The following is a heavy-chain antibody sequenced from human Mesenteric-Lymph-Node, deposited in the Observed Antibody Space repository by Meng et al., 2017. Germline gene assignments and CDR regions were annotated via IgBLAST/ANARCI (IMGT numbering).Heavy chain of an antibody. CDR3: ASSDYYRSDY. Sequence: HVHLQQWGRGLLKPSETLSLTGAVYGGSFSGYFWSWIRQPPGKGLEWIGEINHSGSTNYNPSLKSRVTISLDKSKNQLSLKLNSVTAADTAVYYCASSDYYRSDYWGQGTLVTVSS. CDR1: GGSFSGYF. J-gene: IGHJ4*02. D-gene: IGHD3-22*01. CDR2: INHSGST. V-gene: IGHV4-34*01.